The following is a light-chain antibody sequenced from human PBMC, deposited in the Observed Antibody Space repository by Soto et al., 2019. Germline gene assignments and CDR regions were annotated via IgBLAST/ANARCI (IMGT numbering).Light chain of an antibody. CDR1: QSVSSN. CDR3: QQYSDWPPT. V-gene: IGKV3-15*01. CDR2: GAS. J-gene: IGKJ1*01. Sequence: EIVVTQSPATLSVSPGERATLSFRASQSVSSNLAWYQQKPGQAPRLLINGASTRATGIPARFSGSGSGTEFSRTISSLQSEDFAVYYCQQYSDWPPTFGQGTKVDI.